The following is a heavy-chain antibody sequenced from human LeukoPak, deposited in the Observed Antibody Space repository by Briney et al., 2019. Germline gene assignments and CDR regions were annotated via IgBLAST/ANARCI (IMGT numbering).Heavy chain of an antibody. Sequence: GGSLRLSCAASGFTFSSYAMSWVRQAPGKGLEWVSAISGSGGSTYYADSVKGRFTISRDNSKNTLYLQMNSLRVEDTAVYYCAKRPAVYGDPFDYWGQGTLVTVSS. CDR1: GFTFSSYA. V-gene: IGHV3-23*01. CDR3: AKRPAVYGDPFDY. CDR2: ISGSGGST. J-gene: IGHJ4*02. D-gene: IGHD4-17*01.